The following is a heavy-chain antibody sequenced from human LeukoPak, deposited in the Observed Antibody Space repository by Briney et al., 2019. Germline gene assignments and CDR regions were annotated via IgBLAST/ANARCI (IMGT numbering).Heavy chain of an antibody. CDR3: AKDPDSSGYFRSDTYFDY. CDR2: ISPSGDST. D-gene: IGHD3-22*01. V-gene: IGHV3-23*01. J-gene: IGHJ4*02. Sequence: GGSLRLSCAASGFTFSSYAMSWVRQAPGKGLEWVSAISPSGDSTYYADSVKGRFTISRDNSKNTLYLQMNSLRAEDTALYYCAKDPDSSGYFRSDTYFDYWGQGTLVTVSS. CDR1: GFTFSSYA.